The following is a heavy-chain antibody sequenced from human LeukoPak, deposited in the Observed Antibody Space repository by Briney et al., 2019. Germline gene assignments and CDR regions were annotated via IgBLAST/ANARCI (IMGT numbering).Heavy chain of an antibody. V-gene: IGHV3-74*01. J-gene: IGHJ4*02. D-gene: IGHD1-1*01. CDR3: ARGTGTHYFDY. CDR2: LYTDGRST. CDR1: GFSFSSYW. Sequence: GGSLRLSCAASGFSFSSYWMHWVRQAPGKGLVWVSRLYTDGRSTDYADSVKGRYTISRDNAKNTLYLQMNSLSAEDTAVYYCARGTGTHYFDYWGQGTLVTVSS.